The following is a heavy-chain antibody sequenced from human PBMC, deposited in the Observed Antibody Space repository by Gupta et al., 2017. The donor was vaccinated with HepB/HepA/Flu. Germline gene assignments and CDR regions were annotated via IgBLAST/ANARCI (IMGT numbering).Heavy chain of an antibody. V-gene: IGHV3-23*01. CDR1: GFTFSSYA. J-gene: IGHJ6*02. CDR3: AKVETPYYYYGMDV. Sequence: EVQLLESGGGLVQPGGSLRLSCAASGFTFSSYAMSWVRQAPGKGLEWVSAISGSGGSKYYADSVKGRFTISRDNSKNTLYLQMNSLRAEDTAVYYCAKVETPYYYYGMDVWGQGTTVTVSS. CDR2: ISGSGGSK.